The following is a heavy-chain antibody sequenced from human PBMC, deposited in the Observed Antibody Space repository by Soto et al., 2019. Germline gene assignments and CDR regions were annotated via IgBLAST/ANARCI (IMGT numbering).Heavy chain of an antibody. CDR3: TRGGDPYKTGH. V-gene: IGHV4-61*08. CDR2: IHYSGST. Sequence: SETLSLTFTVSGDSISSGDYSWSWIRQPPGKGLEWIGFIHYSGSTNYNPSLKGRVTMSVDTSKNQFSLKLTSVNTADTSISYCTRGGDPYKTGHWVQGNLVT. J-gene: IGHJ4*02. CDR1: GDSISSGDYS. D-gene: IGHD2-21*01.